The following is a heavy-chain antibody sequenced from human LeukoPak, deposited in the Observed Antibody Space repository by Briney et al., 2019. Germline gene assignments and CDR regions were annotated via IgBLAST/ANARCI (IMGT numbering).Heavy chain of an antibody. J-gene: IGHJ4*01. Sequence: GGSLRLSCAASGFTVSSNYMSWVRQAPGKGLEWVANIHQHGSKENYLDSVKGRFTISRDNAKSSIYLQMNSLRAEDTAIYYCARIGHDLYRTFDFWGNGNLITVSS. CDR2: IHQHGSKE. CDR1: GFTVSSNY. V-gene: IGHV3-7*03. CDR3: ARIGHDLYRTFDF. D-gene: IGHD1-14*01.